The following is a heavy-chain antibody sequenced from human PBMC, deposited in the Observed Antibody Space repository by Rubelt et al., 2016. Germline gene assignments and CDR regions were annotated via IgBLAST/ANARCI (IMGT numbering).Heavy chain of an antibody. Sequence: QVQLQESGPGLVKPSETLSLTCPVPGGSISSSSYYWGWIRQPPGKGLEWIGSIYYSGSTYYNPSLKSRVTISVDTSKNQCSLKLSSVTAADTAVYYCARVSTNPDACDIWGQGTMVTVSS. CDR1: GGSISSSSYY. CDR2: IYYSGST. J-gene: IGHJ3*02. V-gene: IGHV4-39*07. CDR3: ARVSTNPDACDI.